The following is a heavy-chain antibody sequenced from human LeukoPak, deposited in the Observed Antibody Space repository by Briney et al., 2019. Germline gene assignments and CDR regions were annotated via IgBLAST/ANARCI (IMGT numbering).Heavy chain of an antibody. V-gene: IGHV3-23*01. CDR1: GFTFSSYA. D-gene: IGHD5-18*01. CDR3: AKDHKVGYSYGLDAFDI. Sequence: PGGSLRLSCAASGFTFSSYAMSWVRQAPGKGLEWVSAISGSGGSTYYADSVKGRFTISRDNSKNTLYLQMNSLRAEDTAVYYCAKDHKVGYSYGLDAFDIWGQGTMVTVSS. CDR2: ISGSGGST. J-gene: IGHJ3*02.